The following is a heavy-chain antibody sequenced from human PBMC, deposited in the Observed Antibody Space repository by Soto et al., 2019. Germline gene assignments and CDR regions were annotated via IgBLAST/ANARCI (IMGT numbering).Heavy chain of an antibody. J-gene: IGHJ6*02. CDR2: IKSKTDGGTT. D-gene: IGHD3-3*01. CDR1: GFTFSNAW. Sequence: EVQLVESGGGLVKPGGSIRLSCAASGFTFSNAWMNWVRQAPGKGLEWVGRIKSKTDGGTTDYAAPVKGRFTISRDDSKNTLYLQMNSLKTEDTAVYYCTLLTRGDFWSGYYPYYYGMDVWGQGTTVTVSS. V-gene: IGHV3-15*07. CDR3: TLLTRGDFWSGYYPYYYGMDV.